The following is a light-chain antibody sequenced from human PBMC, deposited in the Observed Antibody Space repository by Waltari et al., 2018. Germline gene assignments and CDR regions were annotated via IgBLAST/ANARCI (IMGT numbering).Light chain of an antibody. CDR1: HSNIGNNY. CDR3: GSWDDSLSSSWI. V-gene: IGLV1-51*02. CDR2: ENN. J-gene: IGLJ3*02. Sequence: QSVLTQPPSVSASPGQRVTISCSGGHSNIGNNYVSWYLQLPRTAPKLLIYENNKRPSVIPDRFSGSRSGTSATLVITGVQAGDEADYYCGSWDDSLSSSWIFGGGTKLTVL.